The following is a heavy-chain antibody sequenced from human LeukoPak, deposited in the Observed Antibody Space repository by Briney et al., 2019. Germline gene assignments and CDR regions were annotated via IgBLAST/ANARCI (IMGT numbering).Heavy chain of an antibody. CDR1: GFTFSSYA. CDR3: ARAGEGLLAYSFDI. Sequence: PGGSLRLSCSASGFTFSSYAMHWVRQAPGKGLEYVSVISSNGGSTYYADSVKGRFTISRDNSKNTLYLQMNSLRAEDTAVYYCARAGEGLLAYSFDIWGQGTMVTVSS. J-gene: IGHJ3*02. CDR2: ISSNGGST. V-gene: IGHV3-64*04. D-gene: IGHD1-26*01.